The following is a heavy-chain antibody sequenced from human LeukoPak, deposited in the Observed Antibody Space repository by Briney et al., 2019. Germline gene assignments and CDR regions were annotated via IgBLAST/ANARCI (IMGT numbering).Heavy chain of an antibody. CDR3: ASQANYCDSSGYFLH. CDR1: GGSFSGYY. CDR2: INHSGST. Sequence: SETLSLTCAVYGGSFSGYYWSWIRQPPGKGLEWIGEINHSGSTNYNPSLKSRVTISVDTSKKQFSLKLSSVTAADTAVYFCASQANYCDSSGYFLHWGQGILVTVSS. V-gene: IGHV4-34*01. J-gene: IGHJ1*01. D-gene: IGHD3-22*01.